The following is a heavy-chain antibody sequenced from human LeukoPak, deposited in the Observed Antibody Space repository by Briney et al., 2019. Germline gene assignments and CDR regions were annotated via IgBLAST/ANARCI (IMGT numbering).Heavy chain of an antibody. CDR3: AKDLSITMVSFFDY. CDR2: IRYDGSNK. CDR1: GFTFSSYG. Sequence: GGSLRLSCAASGFTFSSYGMHWVRQAPGKGLEWVAFIRYDGSNKYYADSVKGRFTISRDNSKNTLYLQMNSLRAEDTAVYYCAKDLSITMVSFFDYWGQGTLVTVSS. J-gene: IGHJ4*02. D-gene: IGHD3-10*01. V-gene: IGHV3-30*02.